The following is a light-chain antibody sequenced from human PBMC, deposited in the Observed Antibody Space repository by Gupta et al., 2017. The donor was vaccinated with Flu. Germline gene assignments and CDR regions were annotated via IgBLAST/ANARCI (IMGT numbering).Light chain of an antibody. Sequence: DIQMTQSPSVLSASVGDRVTITCRASQNNGTWLAWYQQKPGPAPKLLIYKESTLENEVPSRYSSSGFGTEFTLTINSRRPEDFATYYCQEESKSSNTFGQGTKVDVK. CDR3: QEESKSSNT. J-gene: IGKJ2*01. CDR1: QNNGTW. V-gene: IGKV1-5*03. CDR2: KES.